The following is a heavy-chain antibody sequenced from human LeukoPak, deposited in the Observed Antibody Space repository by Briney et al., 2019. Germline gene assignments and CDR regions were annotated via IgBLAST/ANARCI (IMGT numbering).Heavy chain of an antibody. V-gene: IGHV4-4*09. Sequence: SETLSLTCTVSGGSISSYYWSWIRQPPGKGLEWIGYIDTSGSTNYTPSLKSRVTVLVDTSKNQFSLKLRSVTAADTAVYYCARALSGSYPRVFDSWGQGTLVTVSS. D-gene: IGHD1-26*01. CDR2: IDTSGST. J-gene: IGHJ4*02. CDR3: ARALSGSYPRVFDS. CDR1: GGSISSYY.